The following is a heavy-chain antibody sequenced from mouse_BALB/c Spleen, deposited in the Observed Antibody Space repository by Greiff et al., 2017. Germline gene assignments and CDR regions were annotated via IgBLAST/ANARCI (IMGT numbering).Heavy chain of an antibody. Sequence: VQLQQSGAELVRSGASVKLSCTASGFNIKDYYMHWVKQRPEQGLEWIGWIDPENGDTEYAPKFQGKATMTADTSSNTAYLQLSSLTSEDTAVYYCNAKAYYGRSNAMDYWGQGTSVTVSS. J-gene: IGHJ4*01. D-gene: IGHD1-1*01. CDR1: GFNIKDYY. CDR3: NAKAYYGRSNAMDY. CDR2: IDPENGDT. V-gene: IGHV14-4*02.